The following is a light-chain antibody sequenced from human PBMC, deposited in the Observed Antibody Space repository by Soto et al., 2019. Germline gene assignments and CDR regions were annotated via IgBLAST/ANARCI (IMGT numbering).Light chain of an antibody. CDR1: QSISTY. CDR3: QQRNYWPIFT. Sequence: EIVLTQSPATLSLSPGERATLSCRASQSISTYLAWYQQRPGQAPRLLIFDASNRATSIPARFSGSGSGTDFTLTISSLEPEDFAVYYCQQRNYWPIFTFGPGTRVEIK. V-gene: IGKV3-11*01. CDR2: DAS. J-gene: IGKJ3*01.